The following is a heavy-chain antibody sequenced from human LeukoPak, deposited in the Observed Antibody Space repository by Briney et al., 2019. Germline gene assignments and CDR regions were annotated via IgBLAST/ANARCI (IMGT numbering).Heavy chain of an antibody. CDR2: IIPIFGTA. J-gene: IGHJ4*02. CDR3: ARGPGIAVADNFDY. V-gene: IGHV1-69*06. Sequence: SVKVSCKASGGTFSSYAISWVRQAPGQGLEWMGGIIPIFGTANCAQKFQGRVTITADKSTSTAYMELSSLRSEDTAVYYCARGPGIAVADNFDYWGQGTLVTVSS. D-gene: IGHD6-19*01. CDR1: GGTFSSYA.